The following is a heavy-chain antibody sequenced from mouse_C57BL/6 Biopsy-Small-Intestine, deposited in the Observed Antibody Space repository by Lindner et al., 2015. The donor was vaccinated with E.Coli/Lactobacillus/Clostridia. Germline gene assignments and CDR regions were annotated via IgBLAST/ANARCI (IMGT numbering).Heavy chain of an antibody. V-gene: IGHV1-39*01. CDR3: ARYYYDGSSAMDY. D-gene: IGHD1-1*01. Sequence: VQLQESGPVLVKPGASVKISCKASGYSFTGYNMNWVKQSHGKSLEWIGNINPYYGSTNYNQKFKGKATLTVDKSSSTTYMQLNSLTSEDSAVYYCARYYYDGSSAMDYWGQGTSVTVSS. CDR1: GYSFTGYN. CDR2: INPYYGST. J-gene: IGHJ4*01.